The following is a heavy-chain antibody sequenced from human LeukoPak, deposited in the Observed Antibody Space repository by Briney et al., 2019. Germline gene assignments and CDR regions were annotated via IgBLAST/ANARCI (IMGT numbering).Heavy chain of an antibody. J-gene: IGHJ6*03. Sequence: GGSLRLSCAPSGLTFSSYSMNWVRQAPGRGLEWVSSISSSSSYIYYADSVKGRFTISRDNAKNSLYLQMNSLRAEDTAVYCCARWFPFIAAAELPNYYYYYYYMDVWGKGTTVTVSS. D-gene: IGHD6-13*01. CDR3: ARWFPFIAAAELPNYYYYYYYMDV. V-gene: IGHV3-21*01. CDR1: GLTFSSYS. CDR2: ISSSSSYI.